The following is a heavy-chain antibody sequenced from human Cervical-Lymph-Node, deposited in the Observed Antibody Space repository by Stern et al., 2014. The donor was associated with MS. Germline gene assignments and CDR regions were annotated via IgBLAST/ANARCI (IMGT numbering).Heavy chain of an antibody. Sequence: VQLVESGPGLVKPSETLSLTCNVSGGSISTYYWSWIRQPPGKGLEWIGYIYYSGSSSYNPSLKSRVTISVDTPKSQFSLNLTSVTAADTAVYYCARGDYYYYGMDVWGQGTTVTVSS. CDR1: GGSISTYY. CDR2: IYYSGSS. CDR3: ARGDYYYYGMDV. V-gene: IGHV4-59*01. J-gene: IGHJ6*02.